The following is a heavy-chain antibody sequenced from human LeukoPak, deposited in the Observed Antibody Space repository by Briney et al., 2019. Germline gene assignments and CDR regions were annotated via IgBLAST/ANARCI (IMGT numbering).Heavy chain of an antibody. CDR1: GGTFSSYA. J-gene: IGHJ4*02. D-gene: IGHD4-17*01. Sequence: GASVKVSCKASGGTFSSYAISWVRQAPGQGLEWRGRIIPILGIANYAQKFQGRVTITADKSTSTAYMELSSLRSEDTAVYYCARGTTTVTTVDYWGQGTLVTVSS. CDR3: ARGTTTVTTVDY. CDR2: IIPILGIA. V-gene: IGHV1-69*04.